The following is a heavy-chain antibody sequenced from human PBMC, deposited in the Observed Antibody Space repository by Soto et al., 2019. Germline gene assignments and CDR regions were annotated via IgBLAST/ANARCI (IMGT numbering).Heavy chain of an antibody. D-gene: IGHD1-1*01. J-gene: IGHJ4*01. V-gene: IGHV1-8*01. Sequence: GASVKVSCKASGYTFTSYDIYWVRQATGQGLEWMGWMNPNTGNSGYAQKFQGRVTMTSDTSISTAHMELSSLRSEDTAVYYCARRAETNGWNGFGADKYYFDFWAQEPWSPSPQ. CDR2: MNPNTGNS. CDR3: ARRAETNGWNGFGADKYYFDF. CDR1: GYTFTSYD.